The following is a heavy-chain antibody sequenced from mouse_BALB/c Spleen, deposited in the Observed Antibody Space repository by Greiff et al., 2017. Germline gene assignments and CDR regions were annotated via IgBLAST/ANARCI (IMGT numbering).Heavy chain of an antibody. D-gene: IGHD2-4*01. V-gene: IGHV5-17*02. CDR1: GFTFSSFG. Sequence: EVKLVESGGGLVQPGGSLKLSCAASGFTFSSFGMHWVRQAPEKGLEWVAYISSGSSTIYYADTVKGRFTISRDNPKNTLFLQMTSLRSEDTAMYYCAKIYYDYDGYYAMDYWGQGTSVTVSS. CDR3: AKIYYDYDGYYAMDY. CDR2: ISSGSSTI. J-gene: IGHJ4*01.